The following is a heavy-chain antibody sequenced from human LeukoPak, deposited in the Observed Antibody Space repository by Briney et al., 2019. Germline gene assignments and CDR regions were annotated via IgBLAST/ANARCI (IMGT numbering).Heavy chain of an antibody. CDR1: GFTFSSYG. D-gene: IGHD3-3*01. CDR3: AKDPPAYYDFWSGYYPTGLFED. CDR2: ISYDGSNK. J-gene: IGHJ4*02. V-gene: IGHV3-30*18. Sequence: GGSLRLSCAASGFTFSSYGMHWVRQAPGKGLEWVAVISYDGSNKYYADSVKGRFTISRDNSKNTLYLQMNSLRAEDTAVYYCAKDPPAYYDFWSGYYPTGLFEDWGQGTLVTVSS.